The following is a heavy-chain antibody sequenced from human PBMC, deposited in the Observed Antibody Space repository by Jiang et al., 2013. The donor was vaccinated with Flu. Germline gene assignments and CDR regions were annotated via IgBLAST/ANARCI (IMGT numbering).Heavy chain of an antibody. CDR2: IIPIFGIS. CDR3: ARAVGGYSYGYVAY. CDR1: AGTFSSYA. D-gene: IGHD5-18*01. Sequence: GAEVKKPGSSVKVSCKASAGTFSSYAFSWVRQAPGQGLEWMGGIIPIFGISNYAQEFQGRVTINADESGSTAYMELSSLRSEDTAVYYCARAVGGYSYGYVAYWGQGTRGHRLL. V-gene: IGHV1-69*01. J-gene: IGHJ4*02.